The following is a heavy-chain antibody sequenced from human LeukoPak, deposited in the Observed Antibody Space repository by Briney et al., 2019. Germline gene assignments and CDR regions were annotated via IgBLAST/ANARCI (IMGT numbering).Heavy chain of an antibody. Sequence: ASVKVSCKASGYTFTSYGISWVRQAPGQGLEWMGWISAYNGNTNYAQKLQGRITMTTDTSTNTAYMALRSLRSDDTAVYYCARDLSTIAATGRVDYWGQGTLVTVSS. D-gene: IGHD6-13*01. CDR1: GYTFTSYG. J-gene: IGHJ4*02. CDR2: ISAYNGNT. V-gene: IGHV1-18*01. CDR3: ARDLSTIAATGRVDY.